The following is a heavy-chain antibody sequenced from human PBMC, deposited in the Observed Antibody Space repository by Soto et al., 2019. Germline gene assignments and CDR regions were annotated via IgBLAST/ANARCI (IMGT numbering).Heavy chain of an antibody. CDR2: ISGSGGST. CDR1: GFTFSGYA. Sequence: EVQLLESGGGLVQPGGSLRLSCAASGFTFSGYAMSWVRQAPGKGLEWVSAISGSGGSTYYADSVKGRFTISRDNSKNTLYLQMNSLRAEDTAVYYCAKDRGGRGYDFWSGYDAFDYWGQGTLVTVSS. V-gene: IGHV3-23*01. J-gene: IGHJ4*02. CDR3: AKDRGGRGYDFWSGYDAFDY. D-gene: IGHD3-3*01.